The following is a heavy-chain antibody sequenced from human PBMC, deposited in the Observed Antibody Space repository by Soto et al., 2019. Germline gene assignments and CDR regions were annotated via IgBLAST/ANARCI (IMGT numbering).Heavy chain of an antibody. J-gene: IGHJ3*02. Sequence: QMRLQESGPGLVKPSGTLSLACAVSGASVSSDNWWSWVRQPPGKGLEWIGVICHSQTTNYNPSLKSRATISVDKSKNQFSLTLTSVTAADTAVYYCAKNGWYSADIWGQGTMVTVSS. D-gene: IGHD6-19*01. CDR3: AKNGWYSADI. V-gene: IGHV4-4*02. CDR2: ICHSQTT. CDR1: GASVSSDNW.